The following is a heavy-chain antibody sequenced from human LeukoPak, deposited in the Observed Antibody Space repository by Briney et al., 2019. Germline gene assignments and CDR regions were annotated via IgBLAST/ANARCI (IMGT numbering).Heavy chain of an antibody. V-gene: IGHV1-3*01. CDR1: GYTFTSYA. D-gene: IGHD1-1*01. Sequence: GASVKVSCKASGYTFTSYAMHWVRQAPGQRLEWMGWINAGNGNTKYSQKFQGRVTITRDTSASTAYMELSSLRSEDTAVYYCARDQLFVGGSDFDYWGQGTLVTVSS. CDR3: ARDQLFVGGSDFDY. J-gene: IGHJ4*02. CDR2: INAGNGNT.